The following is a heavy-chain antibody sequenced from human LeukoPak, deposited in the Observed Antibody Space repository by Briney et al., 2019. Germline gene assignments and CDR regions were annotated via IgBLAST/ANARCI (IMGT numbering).Heavy chain of an antibody. J-gene: IGHJ4*02. CDR1: GFTFSSYG. D-gene: IGHD2-15*01. CDR2: IRYDGSNK. Sequence: GGSLRLSCAASGFTFSSYGMHWVRQAPRKGLEWVAFIRYDGSNKYYADSVKGRFTISRDNSRNTLYLQMNSLRAEDTAVYYCAKAPYCSGGSCSNYYWGQGTLVTVSS. V-gene: IGHV3-30*02. CDR3: AKAPYCSGGSCSNYY.